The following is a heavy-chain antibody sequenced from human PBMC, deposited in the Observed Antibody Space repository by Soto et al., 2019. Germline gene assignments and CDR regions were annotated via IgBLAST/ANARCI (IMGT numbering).Heavy chain of an antibody. CDR1: GDSISHNH. D-gene: IGHD4-17*01. J-gene: IGHJ4*02. CDR2: TYDSGRT. Sequence: QVQLQESGPGLVKPSETLSLTCTVSGDSISHNHWGWIRQSPGKGLEWIGYTYDSGRTNYNPSLSSRVTISADTSKNQFSLNLTSVTAADTAVYYCTRLRYGDHFDYWDQGTLVTVSS. CDR3: TRLRYGDHFDY. V-gene: IGHV4-59*01.